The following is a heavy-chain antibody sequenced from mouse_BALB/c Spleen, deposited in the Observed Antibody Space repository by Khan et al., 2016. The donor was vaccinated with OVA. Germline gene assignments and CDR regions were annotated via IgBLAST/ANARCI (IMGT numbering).Heavy chain of an antibody. CDR3: ARWATWYVDG. CDR1: GYTFTNFW. Sequence: QVQLQQSGAELVRPGTSVKISCKASGYTFTNFWLGWVKQRSGHGLEWIGDIYPGGGFTNYNEKFKGKATLTTGTSSSTVYMQLSGLTSEGSAVYFGARWATWYVDGWGAGTTVTVSS. CDR2: IYPGGGFT. J-gene: IGHJ1*01. D-gene: IGHD3-1*01. V-gene: IGHV1-63*02.